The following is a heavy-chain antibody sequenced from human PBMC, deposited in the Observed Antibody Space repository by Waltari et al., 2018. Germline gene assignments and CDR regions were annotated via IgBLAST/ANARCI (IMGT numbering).Heavy chain of an antibody. CDR1: GGTFSSYA. CDR3: ARDTYGDLWYFDL. V-gene: IGHV1-69*13. Sequence: QVQLVQSGAEVKKPGSSVKVSCKASGGTFSSYAISWVRRAPGQGLEWMGVITPIVGTANYEHKFQGRVTITADESTSTAYMELISLRSEDTSVYYCARDTYGDLWYFDLWGRGTLVTVSS. J-gene: IGHJ2*01. D-gene: IGHD4-17*01. CDR2: ITPIVGTA.